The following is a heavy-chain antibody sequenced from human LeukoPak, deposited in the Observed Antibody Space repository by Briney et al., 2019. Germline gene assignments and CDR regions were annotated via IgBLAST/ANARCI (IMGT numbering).Heavy chain of an antibody. CDR1: GFTFSSYT. CDR2: ISSSSSYI. Sequence: GGSLRLSCAASGFTFSSYTMNWVRQAPGKWLEWVSSISSSSSYIYYADSVKGRFTISRDNAKNSLYLQMNSLRAEDTAVYYCARDHIVVVTAPDAFDIWGQGTMVTVSS. D-gene: IGHD2-21*02. V-gene: IGHV3-21*01. CDR3: ARDHIVVVTAPDAFDI. J-gene: IGHJ3*02.